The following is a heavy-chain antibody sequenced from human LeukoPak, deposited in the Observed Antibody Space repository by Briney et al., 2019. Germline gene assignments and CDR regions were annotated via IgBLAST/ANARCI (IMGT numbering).Heavy chain of an antibody. V-gene: IGHV3-21*01. CDR3: ARDPTVTYYYYYMDV. J-gene: IGHJ6*03. CDR1: GFTFSRYS. D-gene: IGHD4-11*01. CDR2: ISSTSIYI. Sequence: PGGSLRLSCAASGFTFSRYSMNWVRQAPGKGLEWVSSISSTSIYIYYADSVKGRLTISRDNAKNALYLQMNNLRAEDTAVYYCARDPTVTYYYYYMDVWGKGTTVTVSS.